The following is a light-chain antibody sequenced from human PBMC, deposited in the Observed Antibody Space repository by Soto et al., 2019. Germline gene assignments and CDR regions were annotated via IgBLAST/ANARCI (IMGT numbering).Light chain of an antibody. CDR2: GAS. Sequence: EVVLTQSPGPLSLSPGERATLSCRASQSVTSNYVAWYQQRPGQAPRLLMYGASSRATGIPDRFSGSGSGTDFTLAISRLEPEDSAVYYCQQYGKSPWTFGQGTKVEIK. CDR1: QSVTSNY. V-gene: IGKV3-20*01. J-gene: IGKJ1*01. CDR3: QQYGKSPWT.